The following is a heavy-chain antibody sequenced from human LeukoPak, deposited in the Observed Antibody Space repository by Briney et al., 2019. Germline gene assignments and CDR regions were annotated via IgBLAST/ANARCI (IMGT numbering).Heavy chain of an antibody. CDR2: IYTSGST. Sequence: PSETLSLTCTVSGGSISSYYWSWIRQPAGRGLEWIGRIYTSGSTNYNPSLKSRVTMSVDTSKNQFSLKLSSVTAADTAVYYCARGVHLDSRQAAHFDYWGQGTLVTVSS. V-gene: IGHV4-4*07. J-gene: IGHJ4*02. CDR3: ARGVHLDSRQAAHFDY. CDR1: GGSISSYY. D-gene: IGHD2-15*01.